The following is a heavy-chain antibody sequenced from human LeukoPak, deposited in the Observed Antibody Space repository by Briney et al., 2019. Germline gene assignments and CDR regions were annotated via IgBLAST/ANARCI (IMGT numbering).Heavy chain of an antibody. CDR3: ARVRSSRGYSYGSAPDY. V-gene: IGHV5-51*01. Sequence: HVESLKISCKGSGYSFTSYWIGWVRPMPGKGLEWVGIIYPGDSDTRYSPSFQGQVTISADKSISTAYLQWSSLKASDTAMYYCARVRSSRGYSYGSAPDYWGQGTLVTVSS. J-gene: IGHJ4*02. CDR2: IYPGDSDT. CDR1: GYSFTSYW. D-gene: IGHD5-18*01.